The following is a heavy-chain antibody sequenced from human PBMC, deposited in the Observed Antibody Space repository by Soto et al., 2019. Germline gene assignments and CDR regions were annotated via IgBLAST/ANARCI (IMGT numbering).Heavy chain of an antibody. Sequence: EVQLLESGGGLVQPGGSLRLSCAASGFTFSSYVLTWVRQAPGKGLEWVSAISASGGTTYYADSVKGRFTISRDNSKNTMYLQMISLRAEDMAVYYCSKDNAYGPYGMDVWGQGTTVTVSS. J-gene: IGHJ6*02. CDR3: SKDNAYGPYGMDV. CDR2: ISASGGTT. D-gene: IGHD4-17*01. CDR1: GFTFSSYV. V-gene: IGHV3-23*01.